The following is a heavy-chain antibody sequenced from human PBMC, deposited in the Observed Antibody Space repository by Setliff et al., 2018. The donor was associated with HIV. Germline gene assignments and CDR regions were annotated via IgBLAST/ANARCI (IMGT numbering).Heavy chain of an antibody. D-gene: IGHD2-15*01. J-gene: IGHJ4*02. V-gene: IGHV4-59*02. CDR3: ARVVGTRAVDY. CDR1: GGSVSDYF. CDR2: IYYSGST. Sequence: SETLSLTCTVSGGSVSDYFWNWIRQPPGKGLEWIGYIYYSGSTNYNPSLESRVSISVDTSKNQFSLKLSSVTAADTAVYYCARVVGTRAVDYWGQGTLVTVSS.